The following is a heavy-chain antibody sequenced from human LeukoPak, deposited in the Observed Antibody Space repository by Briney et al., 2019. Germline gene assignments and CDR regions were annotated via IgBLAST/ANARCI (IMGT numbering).Heavy chain of an antibody. V-gene: IGHV3-53*01. D-gene: IGHD3-3*01. CDR1: GFTVSSNY. CDR3: AVSRAIFGVVIDY. Sequence: PGGSLRLSCAASGFTVSSNYMSWVRQAPGKGLEWVSVIYSGGSTYYADSVKGRFTISRDNSKNTLYLQMNSLRAEDTAVYYCAVSRAIFGVVIDYWGKGTLVTVS. CDR2: IYSGGST. J-gene: IGHJ4*02.